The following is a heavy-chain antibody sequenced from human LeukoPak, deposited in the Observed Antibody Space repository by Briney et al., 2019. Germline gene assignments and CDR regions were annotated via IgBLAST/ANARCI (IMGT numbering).Heavy chain of an antibody. V-gene: IGHV4-59*01. J-gene: IGHJ5*02. CDR2: IYYSGST. CDR3: ARADYDFWSVERNWFDP. D-gene: IGHD3-3*01. Sequence: SETLSLTCTVSGGSISSYYWSWIRQPPGKGLEWIGYIYYSGSTNYNPSLKSRVTISVDTSKNQFSLKLCSVTAADTAVYYCARADYDFWSVERNWFDPWGQGTLVTVSS. CDR1: GGSISSYY.